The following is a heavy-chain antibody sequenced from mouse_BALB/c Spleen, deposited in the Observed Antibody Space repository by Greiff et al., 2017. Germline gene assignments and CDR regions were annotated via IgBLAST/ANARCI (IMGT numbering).Heavy chain of an antibody. CDR2: IWSGGST. J-gene: IGHJ1*01. D-gene: IGHD1-1*01. CDR3: ARNDYGSRRYVDV. V-gene: IGHV2-2*02. CDR1: GFSLTSYG. Sequence: QVQLQQSGPGLVQPSQSLSITCTVSGFSLTSYGVHWVRQSPGKGLEWLGVIWSGGSTAYNAAFISRLSISKDNSKSQVFFKMNSLQANDTAIYYCARNDYGSRRYVDVWGAGTTVTVSS.